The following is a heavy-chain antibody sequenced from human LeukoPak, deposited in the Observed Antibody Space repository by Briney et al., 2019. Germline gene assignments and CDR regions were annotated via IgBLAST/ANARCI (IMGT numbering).Heavy chain of an antibody. Sequence: PSETLSLTCTVSGGSISTSNYYWGWIRQPPGKGLEWIGSIYYSGSTYYNPSLKSRVTMSVDTSKDQFSLKLRSVTAADTAVYYCAKDSTMIGGYMDVWGKGTTVTISS. CDR3: AKDSTMIGGYMDV. V-gene: IGHV4-39*07. CDR2: IYYSGST. D-gene: IGHD3-22*01. J-gene: IGHJ6*03. CDR1: GGSISTSNYY.